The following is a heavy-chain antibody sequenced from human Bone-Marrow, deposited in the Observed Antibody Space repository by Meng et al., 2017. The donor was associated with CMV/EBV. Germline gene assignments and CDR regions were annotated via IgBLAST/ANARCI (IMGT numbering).Heavy chain of an antibody. J-gene: IGHJ6*02. CDR3: ARDHLLQYAARDYYYYGMDV. D-gene: IGHD4-11*01. Sequence: GGSLRLSCAASGFTFSSYGMHWVRQAPGKGLEWVAFIRYDGSNKYYVDSVKGRFTISRDNSKNTLYLQMNSLRAEDTAVYCCARDHLLQYAARDYYYYGMDVWGQGTTVTVSS. V-gene: IGHV3-30*02. CDR1: GFTFSSYG. CDR2: IRYDGSNK.